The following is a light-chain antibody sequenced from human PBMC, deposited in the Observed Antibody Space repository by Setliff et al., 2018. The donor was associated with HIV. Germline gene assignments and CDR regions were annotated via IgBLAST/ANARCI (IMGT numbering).Light chain of an antibody. CDR1: SSDVGNYNY. V-gene: IGLV2-14*01. CDR2: DVS. CDR3: SSYTGRSTFV. J-gene: IGLJ1*01. Sequence: LTQPASVSGSPGQSITISCTGISSDVGNYNYVSWYQEHPGKAPKLMVYDVSKRPSGVSNRFSGSKSGNTASLTISGLQAEDEADYHCSSYTGRSTFVFGTGTKVTVL.